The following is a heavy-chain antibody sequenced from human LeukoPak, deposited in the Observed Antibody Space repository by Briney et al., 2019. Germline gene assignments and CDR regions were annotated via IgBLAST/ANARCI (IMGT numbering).Heavy chain of an antibody. J-gene: IGHJ3*02. D-gene: IGHD3-10*01. CDR1: GGSLSSYY. Sequence: SETLSLTCTVSGGSLSSYYWNWIRQPAGKGLEWIGRIYTSGSTNYNPSPKSRVTMSVDTSKNQFSLKLSSATAADTAVYYCARDKSRTYGSADAFDIWGQGTMVTVSS. CDR2: IYTSGST. CDR3: ARDKSRTYGSADAFDI. V-gene: IGHV4-4*07.